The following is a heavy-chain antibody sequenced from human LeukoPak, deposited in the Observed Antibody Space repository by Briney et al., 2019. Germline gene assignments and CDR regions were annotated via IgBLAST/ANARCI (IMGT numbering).Heavy chain of an antibody. D-gene: IGHD1-7*01. CDR3: AVPSKTATTRYFDY. CDR1: GYSFTSYW. CDR2: IYPGDSDT. Sequence: GESLKISCKSSGYSFTSYWIAWVRQMPRKGLEWMGIIYPGDSDTRYSPSFQGQVTISADKSISTAYLQWSSLKASDTAMYYCAVPSKTATTRYFDYWGQGTLVTVSS. V-gene: IGHV5-51*01. J-gene: IGHJ4*02.